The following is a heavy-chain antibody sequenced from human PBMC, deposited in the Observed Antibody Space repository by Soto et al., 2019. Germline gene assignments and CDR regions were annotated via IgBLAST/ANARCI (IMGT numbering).Heavy chain of an antibody. CDR1: GFTVSSNY. V-gene: IGHV3-53*01. CDR2: IYSGGST. Sequence: EVQLVDSGGGLIQPGGSLRLSCAASGFTVSSNYMSWVRQAPGKGLEWVSVIYSGGSTYYADSVKGRFTISRDNSKNTLYLQMNSLRAEDTAVYYCARDLGYGGNSDYYGMDVWGQGTTVTVSS. D-gene: IGHD4-17*01. CDR3: ARDLGYGGNSDYYGMDV. J-gene: IGHJ6*02.